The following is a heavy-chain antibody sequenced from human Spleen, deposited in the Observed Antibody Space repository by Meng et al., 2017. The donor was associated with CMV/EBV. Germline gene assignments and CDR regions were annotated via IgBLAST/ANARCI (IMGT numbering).Heavy chain of an antibody. CDR2: IYHSGTT. Sequence: SETLSLTCAVSGDSISSRNWWNWVRQTPGKGLEWIGEIYHSGTTNYNPSLKSRVTISVDTSKNQFSLKLSSVTAADTAVFYCARGYSSNWAFDYWGQGTLVTVSS. CDR1: GDSISSRNW. D-gene: IGHD6-13*01. CDR3: ARGYSSNWAFDY. J-gene: IGHJ4*02. V-gene: IGHV4-4*02.